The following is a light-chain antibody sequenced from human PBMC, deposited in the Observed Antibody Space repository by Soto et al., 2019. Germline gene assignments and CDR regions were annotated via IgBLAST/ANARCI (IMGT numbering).Light chain of an antibody. Sequence: EIVLTQSTGTLSLSPGERVTLSCRASQSVTKSYLAWYQQKPGQAPRLLVYDASNRATGIPTRFSGSGSGTDFTLTISSLEPEDFAVYYCQQRSNWPRTFGQGTKVDNK. V-gene: IGKV3-11*01. CDR1: QSVTKSY. J-gene: IGKJ1*01. CDR2: DAS. CDR3: QQRSNWPRT.